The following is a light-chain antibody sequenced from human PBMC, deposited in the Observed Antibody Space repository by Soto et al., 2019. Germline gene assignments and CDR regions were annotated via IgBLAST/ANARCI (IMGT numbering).Light chain of an antibody. Sequence: DIQRTQSPSTLSASVGDRVTIPCRASQTISSWLAWYQQKPGKAPKLLIYKASTLKSGAPSRFSGSGSGTEFTLTISSLQPDDFATYYCQHYNSYSEAFGQGTKVDI. J-gene: IGKJ1*01. V-gene: IGKV1-5*03. CDR1: QTISSW. CDR2: KAS. CDR3: QHYNSYSEA.